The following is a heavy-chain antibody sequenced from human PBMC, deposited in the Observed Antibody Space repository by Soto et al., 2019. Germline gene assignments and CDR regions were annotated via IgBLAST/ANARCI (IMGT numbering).Heavy chain of an antibody. CDR1: RFDFSSYE. J-gene: IGHJ4*02. CDR2: VSLTGDRT. Sequence: EVQLLESGGGLVQPGGSLRLSCVASRFDFSSYEMSWVRQAAGKGLEWVSRVSLTGDRTNYAVSVKGRFTVSRDNFKNALYLEMDSLRPDDTAIYYCARGGGYCTPTSCAIDSWGRGTPVTVSS. D-gene: IGHD2-8*01. CDR3: ARGGGYCTPTSCAIDS. V-gene: IGHV3-23*01.